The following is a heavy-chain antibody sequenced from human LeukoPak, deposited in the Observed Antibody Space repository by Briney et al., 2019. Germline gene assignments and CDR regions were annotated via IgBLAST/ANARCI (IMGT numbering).Heavy chain of an antibody. CDR1: GFTFSSYA. J-gene: IGHJ4*02. V-gene: IGHV3-23*01. D-gene: IGHD2-21*02. CDR2: ISGSGGST. CDR3: ARGPAYCGGDCFYDYYFDY. Sequence: GGSLRLSCAASGFTFSSYAMSWVRQAPGKGLEWVSAISGSGGSTYYADSVKGRFTTSRDNSKNTLYLQMNSLRAEDTAVYYCARGPAYCGGDCFYDYYFDYWGQGTLVTVSS.